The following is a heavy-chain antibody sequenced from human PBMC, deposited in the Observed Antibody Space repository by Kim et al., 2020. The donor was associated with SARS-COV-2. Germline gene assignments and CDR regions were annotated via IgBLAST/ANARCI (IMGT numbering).Heavy chain of an antibody. J-gene: IGHJ3*02. V-gene: IGHV1-46*01. CDR3: ARDRATRYYGSGSSDAFDI. CDR1: GYTFTSYY. D-gene: IGHD3-10*01. CDR2: INPSGGST. Sequence: ASVKVSCKASGYTFTSYYMHWVRQAPGQGLEWMGIINPSGGSTSYAQKFQGRVTMTRDTSTSTVYMELSSLRSEDTAVYYCARDRATRYYGSGSSDAFDIWGQGTMVTVSS.